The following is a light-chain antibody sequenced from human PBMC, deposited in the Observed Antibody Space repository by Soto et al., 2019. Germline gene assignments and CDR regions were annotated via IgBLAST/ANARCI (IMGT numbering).Light chain of an antibody. V-gene: IGLV2-23*03. CDR3: CSYAGSYTFVV. Sequence: QSVLTQPASVSGSPGQSITISCTGTSSDVGSYNLVSWYQQHPGKAPQLMIYEGSKRPSGVSNRFSGSKSGNTASLTISGLQAEDEADYYCCSYAGSYTFVVFGGGTKLTVL. J-gene: IGLJ3*02. CDR1: SSDVGSYNL. CDR2: EGS.